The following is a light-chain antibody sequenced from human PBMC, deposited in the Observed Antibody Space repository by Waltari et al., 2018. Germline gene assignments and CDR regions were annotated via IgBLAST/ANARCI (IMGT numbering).Light chain of an antibody. J-gene: IGKJ1*01. V-gene: IGKV3-20*01. CDR3: QQYGSSPSWT. CDR1: QSVSSSY. CDR2: GAS. Sequence: EIVLTQSPGTLSLSPGERATLPCRASQSVSSSYLAWYQPKPGQAPRLLIYGASSRATGIPDRFSGSGSGTDFTLTISRLEPEDFAVYYCQQYGSSPSWTFGQGTKVEIK.